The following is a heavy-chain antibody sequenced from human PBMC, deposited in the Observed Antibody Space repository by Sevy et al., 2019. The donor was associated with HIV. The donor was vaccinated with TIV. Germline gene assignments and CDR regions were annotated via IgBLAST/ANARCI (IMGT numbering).Heavy chain of an antibody. J-gene: IGHJ4*02. CDR3: ASAGTAGGKSHYFDY. D-gene: IGHD6-13*01. Sequence: ASVKVSCKASGGTFSSYAISWVRQAPGQGLEWMGGIIPIFGTANYAQKFQGRVTITADESTSTAYMELSSLRSEDTAVYYCASAGTAGGKSHYFDYWGQGTLVTVSS. V-gene: IGHV1-69*13. CDR2: IIPIFGTA. CDR1: GGTFSSYA.